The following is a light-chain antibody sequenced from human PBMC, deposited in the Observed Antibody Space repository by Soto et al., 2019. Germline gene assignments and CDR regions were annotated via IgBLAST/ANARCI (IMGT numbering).Light chain of an antibody. V-gene: IGLV2-14*01. CDR1: SSDVGGYKY. CDR3: SSYTSISLVV. CDR2: EVT. J-gene: IGLJ2*01. Sequence: QSALTQPASVSGSPGQSITISCTGTSSDVGGYKYVSWYQQHPGKVPKLIIYEVTNRPSGVSDRFSGSKSGNTASLTISGLQAGDEADYYCSSYTSISLVVFGGGTKLTVL.